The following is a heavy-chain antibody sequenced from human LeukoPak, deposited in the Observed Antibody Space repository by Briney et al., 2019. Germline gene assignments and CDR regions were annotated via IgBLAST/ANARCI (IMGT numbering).Heavy chain of an antibody. V-gene: IGHV3-30*03. CDR3: ARGYYGDYVYDY. J-gene: IGHJ4*02. Sequence: GGSLRLSCAASGFTFSSYGMHWVRQAPGKGLEWVAVISYDGSNKYYADSVKGRFTISRDNAKNSLYLQMNSLRAEDTAVYYCARGYYGDYVYDYWGQGTLVTVSS. CDR1: GFTFSSYG. CDR2: ISYDGSNK. D-gene: IGHD4-17*01.